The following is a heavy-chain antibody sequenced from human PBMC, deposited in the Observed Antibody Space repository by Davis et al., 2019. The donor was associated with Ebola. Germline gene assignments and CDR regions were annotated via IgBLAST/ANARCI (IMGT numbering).Heavy chain of an antibody. CDR3: ARDLVRGVLNTFDT. Sequence: GGSLRLSCAASGFTFSSYGMHWVRQAPGKGLEWVAVIWYDGGTKYYADSVKGRFTISRDNSKNTLYLQMNSLRVDDTAVYYCARDLVRGVLNTFDTWGQGTKVTVSS. CDR2: IWYDGGTK. D-gene: IGHD3-10*01. J-gene: IGHJ3*02. V-gene: IGHV3-33*01. CDR1: GFTFSSYG.